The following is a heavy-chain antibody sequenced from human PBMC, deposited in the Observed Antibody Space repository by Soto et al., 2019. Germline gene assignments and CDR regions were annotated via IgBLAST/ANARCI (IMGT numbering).Heavy chain of an antibody. V-gene: IGHV1-2*02. CDR3: ARPPGYISDWYYFDL. J-gene: IGHJ4*02. Sequence: GASVKVSCTASGYSFIDYYMHWVRQAPGQGFEWMGRISPKSGGTNYAQKFEGRVTMTWDTSLNTAYMELSSLISEDTAVHYCARPPGYISDWYYFDLWGQGTLVTVSS. CDR1: GYSFIDYY. CDR2: ISPKSGGT. D-gene: IGHD3-9*01.